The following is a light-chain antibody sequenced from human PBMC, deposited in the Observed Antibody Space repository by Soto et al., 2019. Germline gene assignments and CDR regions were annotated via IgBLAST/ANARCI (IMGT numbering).Light chain of an antibody. J-gene: IGKJ4*01. V-gene: IGKV3-20*01. Sequence: EIVLTQSPGTLSLSPGGRATLSCRASQSVSSSYLAWYQQKPGQAPRLLIYGASSRATGIPDRFSGSGSGTDFTLTISRLEPEDFAVYYCQQYGSSLRTFGGGTKVDIK. CDR3: QQYGSSLRT. CDR2: GAS. CDR1: QSVSSSY.